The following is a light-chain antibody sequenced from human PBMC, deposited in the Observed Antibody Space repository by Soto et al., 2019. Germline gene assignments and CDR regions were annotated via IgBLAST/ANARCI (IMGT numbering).Light chain of an antibody. J-gene: IGLJ2*01. CDR3: QSYDSSLSGSV. CDR2: GNS. V-gene: IGLV1-40*01. Sequence: QSVLTQPPSVSGAPGQRATISCTGSSSNIGAGYDVHWYQQLPGTAPKLLIYGNSNRPSGVPDRFSGPKSGTSASLAITGLQAEDEADYYCQSYDSSLSGSVFGGGTKVTVL. CDR1: SSNIGAGYD.